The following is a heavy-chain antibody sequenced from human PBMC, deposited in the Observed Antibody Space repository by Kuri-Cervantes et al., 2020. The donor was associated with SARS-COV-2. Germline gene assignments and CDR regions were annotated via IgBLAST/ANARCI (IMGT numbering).Heavy chain of an antibody. CDR3: ARDRGSQWLAFYDAFDI. CDR2: MNPNSGNT. D-gene: IGHD6-19*01. V-gene: IGHV1-8*01. J-gene: IGHJ3*02. CDR1: GYTFTSYD. Sequence: ASVKVSCKASGYTFTSYDINWVRQATGQGLEWMGWMNPNSGNTGYAQKFQGGVTMTRNTSISTAYMELSSLRSEDTALYYCARDRGSQWLAFYDAFDIWGQGTMVTVSS.